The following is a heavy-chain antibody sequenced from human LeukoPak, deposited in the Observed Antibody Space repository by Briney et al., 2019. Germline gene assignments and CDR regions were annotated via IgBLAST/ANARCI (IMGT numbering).Heavy chain of an antibody. Sequence: SETLSLTCTVSGGSISSYYWSWIRQPPGKGLEWIGYIYTSGSTNYNPSLKSRVTISVDTSKNQFSLKLSSVTAADTAVYYCARLGGSSSWYEGVYMDVWGKGTTVTVSS. J-gene: IGHJ6*03. CDR3: ARLGGSSSWYEGVYMDV. D-gene: IGHD6-13*01. CDR1: GGSISSYY. V-gene: IGHV4-4*09. CDR2: IYTSGST.